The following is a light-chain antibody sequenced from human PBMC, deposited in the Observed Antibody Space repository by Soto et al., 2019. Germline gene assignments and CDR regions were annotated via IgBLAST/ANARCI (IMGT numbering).Light chain of an antibody. J-gene: IGKJ1*01. CDR2: GAS. CDR3: QQYNNWPWT. Sequence: LVRTKSTVTLYVSPGERATLSCRASQSVSSNLAWYQQKPGQAPRLLIYGASTRATGVPARFSGSGSGTEFTLTISSLQSEDFAVYYCQQYNNWPWTFGQGTKVDIK. V-gene: IGKV3-15*01. CDR1: QSVSSN.